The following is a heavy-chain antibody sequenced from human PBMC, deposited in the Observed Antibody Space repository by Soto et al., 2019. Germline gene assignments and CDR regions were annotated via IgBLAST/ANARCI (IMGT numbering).Heavy chain of an antibody. V-gene: IGHV4-59*12. J-gene: IGHJ4*02. CDR3: ARLMNAGLTHYFDY. D-gene: IGHD2-8*01. CDR2: TASTGNT. CDR1: GFSITSYH. Sequence: PAETLSLTCVASGFSITSYHLRWIRQFPGKGLEWISYTASTGNTNYTPSVKSRFTISIDTSKNHLSLKLTSMTAADTAVYYCARLMNAGLTHYFDYWGQGTLVTVSS.